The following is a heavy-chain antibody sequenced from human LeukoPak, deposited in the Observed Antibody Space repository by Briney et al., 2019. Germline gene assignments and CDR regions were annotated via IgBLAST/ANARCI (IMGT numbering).Heavy chain of an antibody. CDR2: IKSKTDGGTT. D-gene: IGHD3-9*01. CDR3: TTAEGYYDILTGYPLDY. CDR1: GFTFSNAW. V-gene: IGHV3-15*01. Sequence: GGSLRLSCAAPGFTFSNAWMSWVRQAPGKGLEWVGRIKSKTDGGTTDYAAPVKGRFTISRDDSKNTLYLQMNSLKTEDTAVYYCTTAEGYYDILTGYPLDYWGQGTLVTVSS. J-gene: IGHJ4*02.